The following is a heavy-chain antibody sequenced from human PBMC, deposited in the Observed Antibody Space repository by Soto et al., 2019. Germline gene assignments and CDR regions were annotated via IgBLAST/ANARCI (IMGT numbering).Heavy chain of an antibody. CDR2: INPNNGGT. J-gene: IGHJ4*02. Sequence: VKVSCKASGYTFTAYYMQWVRQAPGQGLEWVGWINPNNGGTLYAQKFQGRVTMTRDTSISTAYMELSGLRSDDMAVYFCARQRRLDYWGQGSLSTVSS. CDR1: GYTFTAYY. CDR3: ARQRRLDY. V-gene: IGHV1-2*02.